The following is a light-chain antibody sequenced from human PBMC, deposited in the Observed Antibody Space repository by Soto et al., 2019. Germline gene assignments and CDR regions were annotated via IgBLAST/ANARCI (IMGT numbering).Light chain of an antibody. CDR3: QQTYRTPVM. V-gene: IGKV1-39*01. CDR2: AAS. Sequence: DIQMTQSPSSLSASVVDKVTITCRASQSISTYLNWYQQKPEKATKFLIHAASTLQSGVPSMFSGSGSGTDFVLTISRLQPEDFATYCCQQTYRTPVMFGQGTRLEIK. CDR1: QSISTY. J-gene: IGKJ5*01.